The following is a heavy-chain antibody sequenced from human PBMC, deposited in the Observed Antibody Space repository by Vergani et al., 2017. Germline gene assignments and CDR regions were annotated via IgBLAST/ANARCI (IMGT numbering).Heavy chain of an antibody. V-gene: IGHV1-2*02. Sequence: QVKLVQSGAEVKKPGASVKVSCKASGYTFTGYYMHWVRKATGQGLEWMGWINPNSGGKNYAQKFQGRVTMTRDTSISTAYMELSRLRSDDTAVYYCARAPRYCSSTSCYLNDAFDIWGQGTMVTVSS. CDR2: INPNSGGK. CDR3: ARAPRYCSSTSCYLNDAFDI. J-gene: IGHJ3*02. CDR1: GYTFTGYY. D-gene: IGHD2-2*01.